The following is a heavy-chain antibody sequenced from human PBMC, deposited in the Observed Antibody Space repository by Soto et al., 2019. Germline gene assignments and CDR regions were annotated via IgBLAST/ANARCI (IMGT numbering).Heavy chain of an antibody. Sequence: EVQLVESGGVVVQFGGSLRLSCAASGFTFDDYAMHWVRQAPGKGLEWVSLITRDGATTYYANSVKGRFTISRDNSKNSLHLQLNSLLPDDTAIYYSANDGDYTDSWFGYPDYWRQGHLVTFSS. CDR3: ANDGDYTDSWFGYPDY. J-gene: IGHJ4*02. D-gene: IGHD5-18*01. CDR1: GFTFDDYA. V-gene: IGHV3-43D*04. CDR2: ITRDGATT.